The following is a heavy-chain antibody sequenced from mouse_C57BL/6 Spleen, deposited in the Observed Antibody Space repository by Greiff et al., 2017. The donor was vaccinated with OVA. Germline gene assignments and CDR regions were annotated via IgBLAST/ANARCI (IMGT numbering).Heavy chain of an antibody. CDR1: GYTFTDYE. D-gene: IGHD4-1*01. J-gene: IGHJ2*01. CDR3: TRERKSWDVCYFDY. Sequence: QVQLQQSGAELVRPGASVTLSCKASGYTFTDYEMHWVKQTPVHGLEWIGAIDPETGGTAYNQKFKGKAILTADKSSSTAYMELRSLTSEDSAVYYCTRERKSWDVCYFDYWGQGTTLTVSS. V-gene: IGHV1-15*01. CDR2: IDPETGGT.